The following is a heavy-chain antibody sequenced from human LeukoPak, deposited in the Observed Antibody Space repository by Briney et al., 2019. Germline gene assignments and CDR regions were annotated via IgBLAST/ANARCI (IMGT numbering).Heavy chain of an antibody. CDR3: ARGIADDFGKFDY. V-gene: IGHV6-1*01. Sequence: SQTLSLTCAISGDSVSSNSAAWNWIRQSPSRGLEWLGRTYYRSNWYNDYAVSVKSRITINPDTSKNHFSLQLNSVTPEDTAVYYCARGIADDFGKFDYWGQGTLATVSS. D-gene: IGHD6-13*01. CDR1: GDSVSSNSAA. J-gene: IGHJ4*02. CDR2: TYYRSNWYN.